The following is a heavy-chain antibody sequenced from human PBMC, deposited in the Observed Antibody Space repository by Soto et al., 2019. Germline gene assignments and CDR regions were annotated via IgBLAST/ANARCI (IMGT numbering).Heavy chain of an antibody. D-gene: IGHD4-17*01. CDR3: AKDYDYGDSLPFDC. V-gene: IGHV3-23*01. Sequence: EVQLLEAGGGLVQPGGSLRLSCAASGFSFRDYGMSWVRQAPGKGLEWLSAIIDNGDTAYYADSVRGRFTISRDNSKNTLYLQLNDLGAEDTAIYYCAKDYDYGDSLPFDCWGQGTLVTVSS. J-gene: IGHJ4*02. CDR2: IIDNGDTA. CDR1: GFSFRDYG.